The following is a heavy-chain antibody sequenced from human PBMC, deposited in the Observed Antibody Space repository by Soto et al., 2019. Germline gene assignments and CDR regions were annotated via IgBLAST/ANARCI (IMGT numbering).Heavy chain of an antibody. Sequence: QITLKESGPTLVKPTQTLTLTCSFSGFSLSTRGVGVGWIRQPPGEALEWLALIFWDDDKWYSPSLRSRLTINEDTSKNQVVLTMPNMDPVDTATYYCAHRSRGYAYYFDQWGQGTLVTVSS. CDR1: GFSLSTRGVG. V-gene: IGHV2-5*02. CDR2: IFWDDDK. D-gene: IGHD5-12*01. J-gene: IGHJ4*02. CDR3: AHRSRGYAYYFDQ.